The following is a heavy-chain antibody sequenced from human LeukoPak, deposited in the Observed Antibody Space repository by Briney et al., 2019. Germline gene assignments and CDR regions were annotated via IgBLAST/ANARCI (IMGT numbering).Heavy chain of an antibody. V-gene: IGHV1-69*04. D-gene: IGHD3-22*01. J-gene: IGHJ6*02. CDR3: ARMIMKYYYDXXXYXXYYGMDV. Sequence: GASVKVSCKASGGTFSSYAISWVRQAPGQGLEWMGRIIPILGIANYAQKFQGRVTITADKSTSTAYMELSSLRSEDTAVYYCARMIMKYYYDXXXYXXYYGMDVWGQGTTVTV. CDR1: GGTFSSYA. CDR2: IIPILGIA.